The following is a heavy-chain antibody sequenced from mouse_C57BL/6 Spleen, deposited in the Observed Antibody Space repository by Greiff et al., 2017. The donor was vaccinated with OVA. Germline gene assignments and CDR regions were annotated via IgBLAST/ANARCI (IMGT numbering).Heavy chain of an antibody. V-gene: IGHV3-6*01. Sequence: EVKLMESGPGLVKPSQSLSLTCSVTGYSITSGYYWNWIRQFPGNKLEWMGYISYDGSNNYNPSLKNRISITRDTSKNQFFLKLNSVTTEDTATYYCARSDDYDGAWFAYWGQGTLVTVSA. J-gene: IGHJ3*01. CDR2: ISYDGSN. CDR1: GYSITSGYY. D-gene: IGHD2-4*01. CDR3: ARSDDYDGAWFAY.